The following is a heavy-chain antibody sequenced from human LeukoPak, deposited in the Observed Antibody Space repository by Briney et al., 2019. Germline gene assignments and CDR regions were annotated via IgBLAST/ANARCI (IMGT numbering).Heavy chain of an antibody. Sequence: PSETLSLTCAVYGGSFSGYYWSWIRQPPGKGLEWIGEINHSGSTNYNPSLKSRITISVDTSKNQFSLKLSSVTAADTAVYYCARAPSLGYCSSTSCFAHYYGMDVWGQGTTVTVSS. CDR3: ARAPSLGYCSSTSCFAHYYGMDV. V-gene: IGHV4-34*01. J-gene: IGHJ6*02. CDR1: GGSFSGYY. CDR2: INHSGST. D-gene: IGHD2-2*01.